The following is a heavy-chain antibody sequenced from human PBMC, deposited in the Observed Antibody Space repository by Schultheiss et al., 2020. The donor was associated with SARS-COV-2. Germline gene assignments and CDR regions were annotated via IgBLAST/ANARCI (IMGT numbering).Heavy chain of an antibody. Sequence: GGSLRLSCAASGFTFSSYGMHRVRQAPGKGLEWVAVISYDGSNKYYADSVKGRFTISRDNSKNTLYLQMNSLRAEDTAVYYCAKVITREDSTPDAFDIWGQGTMVTVSS. CDR3: AKVITREDSTPDAFDI. V-gene: IGHV3-30*18. D-gene: IGHD2-2*01. J-gene: IGHJ3*02. CDR1: GFTFSSYG. CDR2: ISYDGSNK.